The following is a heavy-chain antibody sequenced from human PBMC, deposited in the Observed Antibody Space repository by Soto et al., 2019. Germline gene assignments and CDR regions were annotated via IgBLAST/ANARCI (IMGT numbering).Heavy chain of an antibody. V-gene: IGHV1-69*06. Sequence: QVQLVQSGAEVKKPGASVKVSCEASGGTFNTYTINWVRQAPGRGLEWVGQIVPMYDSVNYAENFQGRVTITADKSTKTAYMELTSLRSEDTALYFWASWRSYSGIYCFDYWGQGTLVTVSS. CDR3: ASWRSYSGIYCFDY. CDR1: GGTFNTYT. D-gene: IGHD3-16*01. CDR2: IVPMYDSV. J-gene: IGHJ4*02.